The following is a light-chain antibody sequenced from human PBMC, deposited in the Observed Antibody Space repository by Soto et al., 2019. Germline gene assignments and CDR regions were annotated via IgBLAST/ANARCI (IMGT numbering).Light chain of an antibody. Sequence: DIQMNQSPSTLSASVGDRVTITCRVSQSILSWLERYQQKPGKEPQLRIYDASNLQSGVPSRFSGRVSGTEFTLAISSLQPDDVATYYGQQDKCYSPITFGQGTRLESK. J-gene: IGKJ5*01. CDR1: QSILSW. CDR2: DAS. CDR3: QQDKCYSPIT. V-gene: IGKV1-5*01.